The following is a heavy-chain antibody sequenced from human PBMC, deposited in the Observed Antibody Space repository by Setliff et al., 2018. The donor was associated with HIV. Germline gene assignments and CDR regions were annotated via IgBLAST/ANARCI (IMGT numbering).Heavy chain of an antibody. Sequence: ASVKVSCKASGYTFISYGVSWVRQAPGQGLEWMGWISVKNGNTNYAQKFQGRVTMTTDTSTSTAYMELRSLGSDDTAVYYCARGKGVGGVVITGGLDVWGKGTTVTVSS. CDR2: ISVKNGNT. J-gene: IGHJ6*04. D-gene: IGHD3-10*01. V-gene: IGHV1-18*01. CDR3: ARGKGVGGVVITGGLDV. CDR1: GYTFISYG.